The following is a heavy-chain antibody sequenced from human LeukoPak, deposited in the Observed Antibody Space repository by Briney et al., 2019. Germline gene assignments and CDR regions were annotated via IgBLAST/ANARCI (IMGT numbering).Heavy chain of an antibody. Sequence: ASVKVSCKASGYTFTSYDINWVRQATGQGLEWMGRIIPILGIANYAQKFQGRVTITSDKSTIKDYMELSSLRYEDTAVYYCARGFIDDYYDSSGYPGAFDIWGQGTMVTVSS. CDR3: ARGFIDDYYDSSGYPGAFDI. J-gene: IGHJ3*02. CDR2: IIPILGIA. D-gene: IGHD3-22*01. CDR1: GYTFTSYD. V-gene: IGHV1-69*04.